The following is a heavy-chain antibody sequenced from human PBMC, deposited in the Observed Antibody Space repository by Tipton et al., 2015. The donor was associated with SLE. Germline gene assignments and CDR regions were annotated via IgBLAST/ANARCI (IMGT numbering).Heavy chain of an antibody. Sequence: SLRLSCVASGFTFSDYYMSWIRQAPGKGLEWVSYISSSSSYTNYADSVKGRFTISRDNSKNTLYLQMNSLRAEDTAVYYCAKWVEGYSRNWGQGTLVTVSS. V-gene: IGHV3-11*03. J-gene: IGHJ4*02. CDR1: GFTFSDYY. CDR3: AKWVEGYSRN. D-gene: IGHD6-13*01. CDR2: ISSSSSYT.